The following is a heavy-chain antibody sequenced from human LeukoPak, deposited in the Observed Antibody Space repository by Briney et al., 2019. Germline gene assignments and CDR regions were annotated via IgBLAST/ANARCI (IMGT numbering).Heavy chain of an antibody. CDR3: TREGDYDFWSGSDY. D-gene: IGHD3-3*01. Sequence: GGSLRLSCTASGFTFGDYAMSWFRQAPGKGLEWVGFIRSKAYGGTTEYAASVKGRFTISRDDSKSIAYLQMNSLKTEDTAVYYCTREGDYDFWSGSDYWGQGTLVTVSS. V-gene: IGHV3-49*03. CDR1: GFTFGDYA. J-gene: IGHJ4*02. CDR2: IRSKAYGGTT.